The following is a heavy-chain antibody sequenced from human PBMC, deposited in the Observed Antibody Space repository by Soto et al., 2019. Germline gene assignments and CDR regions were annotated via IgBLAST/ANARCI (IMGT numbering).Heavy chain of an antibody. V-gene: IGHV1-69*13. D-gene: IGHD6-13*01. Sequence: GASVKVSCKASGGTFSSYAISWVRQAPGQGLEWMGGIIPIFGTANYAQKFQGRVTITADESTSTAYMELSSLRSEDTAVYYCARSDGIAAAGIPYYYYGMDVWGQGTTVTVSS. CDR2: IIPIFGTA. CDR1: GGTFSSYA. CDR3: ARSDGIAAAGIPYYYYGMDV. J-gene: IGHJ6*02.